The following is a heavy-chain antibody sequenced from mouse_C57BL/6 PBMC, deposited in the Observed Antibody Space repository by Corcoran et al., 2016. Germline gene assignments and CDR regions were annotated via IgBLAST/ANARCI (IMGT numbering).Heavy chain of an antibody. V-gene: IGHV9-3*01. CDR2: INTYSGVP. D-gene: IGHD1-1*01. CDR3: ARPTVGWYFDV. J-gene: IGHJ1*03. CDR1: GYTFTTYG. Sequence: QIQLVQSGPELKKPGETVKISCKASGYTFTTYGMSWVKQAPGKGLKWMGWINTYSGVPTYADDFKGRFAFSLETSASTAYLQINNLKNEDTATYFCARPTVGWYFDVWGTGTTVTVSS.